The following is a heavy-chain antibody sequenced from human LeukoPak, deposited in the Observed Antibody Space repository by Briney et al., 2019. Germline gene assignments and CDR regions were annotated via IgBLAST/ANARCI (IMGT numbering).Heavy chain of an antibody. J-gene: IGHJ4*02. CDR2: IGAGSTNI. Sequence: PGGSLRLSCVASGFTFSDYSINWVRQAPGKGLEWVSYIGAGSTNIWYADSVKGRFTISRDDAQNSLYLQMNSLRAEDTAVYYCASGPIWSGELLEDWGQGTLVTVSS. CDR3: ASGPIWSGELLED. CDR1: GFTFSDYS. V-gene: IGHV3-48*01. D-gene: IGHD3-10*01.